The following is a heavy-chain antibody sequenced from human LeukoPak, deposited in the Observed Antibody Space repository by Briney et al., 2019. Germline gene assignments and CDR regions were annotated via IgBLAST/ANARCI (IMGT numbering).Heavy chain of an antibody. CDR3: ARERPRNGRLFDY. CDR1: GGSISSSSYY. CDR2: IYYSGST. V-gene: IGHV4-39*02. D-gene: IGHD2-8*01. Sequence: PSETLSLTCTVSGGSISSSSYYWGWIRQPPGKGLEWIGSIYYSGSTYYNPSLKSRVTISVYTSKNQFSLKLSSVTAADTAVYYCARERPRNGRLFDYWGQGTLVTVSS. J-gene: IGHJ4*02.